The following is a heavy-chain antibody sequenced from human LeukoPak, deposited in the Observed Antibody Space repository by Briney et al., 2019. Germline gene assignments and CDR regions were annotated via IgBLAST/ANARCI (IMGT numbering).Heavy chain of an antibody. CDR1: GGSISSTSYY. J-gene: IGHJ5*01. V-gene: IGHV4-39*07. D-gene: IGHD2/OR15-2a*01. Sequence: SETMSLTCSVSGGSISSTSYYCGWIRQPPGKGLVWIGSIYNTDSTYYNPSLKSRVSISVDTSRNQCSLKLSSVTAADTAVYYCARGNSGNWFDSWGQGTLVTVSS. CDR3: ARGNSGNWFDS. CDR2: IYNTDST.